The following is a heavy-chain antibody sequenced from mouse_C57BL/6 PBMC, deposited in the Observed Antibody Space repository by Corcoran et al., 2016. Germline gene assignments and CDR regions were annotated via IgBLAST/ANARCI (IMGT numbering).Heavy chain of an antibody. V-gene: IGHV1-85*01. CDR2: IYPRDGST. D-gene: IGHD2-5*01. CDR1: GYTFTSYD. CDR3: ARSNSNGAMDY. Sequence: QVQLQQSGPELVKPGASVKLSCKASGYTFTSYDINWVKQRPGQGLEWIGWIYPRDGSTKYNEKFKGKATLTVDTSSNTAYMELHSLTAEDSAVYFCARSNSNGAMDYWGQGTSVTVSS. J-gene: IGHJ4*01.